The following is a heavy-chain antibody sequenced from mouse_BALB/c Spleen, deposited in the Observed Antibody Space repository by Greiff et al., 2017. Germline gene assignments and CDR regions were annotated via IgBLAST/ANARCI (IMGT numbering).Heavy chain of an antibody. Sequence: QVQLKQPGAELVKPGASVKLSCKASGYTFTSYWMHWVKQRPGQGLEWIGEINPSNGRTNYNEKFKSKATLTVDKSSSTAYMQLSSLTSEDSAVYYCARGNSPFDYWGQGTTLTVSS. J-gene: IGHJ2*01. CDR2: INPSNGRT. CDR1: GYTFTSYW. V-gene: IGHV1S81*02. CDR3: ARGNSPFDY. D-gene: IGHD2-1*01.